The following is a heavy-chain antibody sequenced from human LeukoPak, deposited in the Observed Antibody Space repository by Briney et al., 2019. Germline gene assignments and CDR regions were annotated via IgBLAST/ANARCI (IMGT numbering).Heavy chain of an antibody. D-gene: IGHD1-26*01. J-gene: IGHJ4*02. V-gene: IGHV1-2*02. CDR3: ARDFDGVGATPGDY. CDR1: GYTFTGYY. Sequence: ASVKVSCKASGYTFTGYYMHWVRQAPGQGLEWMGGINPNSGGTNYAQKFQGRVTMTRDTSISTAYMELSRLRSDDTAVYYCARDFDGVGATPGDYWGQGTLVTVSS. CDR2: INPNSGGT.